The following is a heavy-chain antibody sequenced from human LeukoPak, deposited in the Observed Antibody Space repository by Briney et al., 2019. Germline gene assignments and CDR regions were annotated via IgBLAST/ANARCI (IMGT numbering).Heavy chain of an antibody. CDR2: ISGSGGST. V-gene: IGHV3-23*01. CDR1: GFIFSDQN. D-gene: IGHD4-4*01. J-gene: IGHJ4*02. Sequence: PGGSLRLSCAASGFIFSDQNMNWVRQAPGKGLEWVSAISGSGGSTYYADSVKGRFTISRDNSKNTLYLQMNSLRAEDTAVYYCAKTMPPLTVTSALDYWGQGTLVTVSS. CDR3: AKTMPPLTVTSALDY.